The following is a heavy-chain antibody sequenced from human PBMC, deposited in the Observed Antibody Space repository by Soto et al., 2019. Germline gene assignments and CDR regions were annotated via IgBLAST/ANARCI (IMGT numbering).Heavy chain of an antibody. J-gene: IGHJ6*02. Sequence: EVQLLESGGGVVQRGGSLRLSCAASGFTVNSHAMSWVRQAPGKGLEWVASISGSGDGTYYGDSVKGRFTISRDSSSSTLYLQMNNLSGEDTAVYFCTKSRRGILMVYGFGGMDVWGQGTTVTVSS. D-gene: IGHD2-8*01. CDR2: ISGSGDGT. V-gene: IGHV3-23*01. CDR1: GFTVNSHA. CDR3: TKSRRGILMVYGFGGMDV.